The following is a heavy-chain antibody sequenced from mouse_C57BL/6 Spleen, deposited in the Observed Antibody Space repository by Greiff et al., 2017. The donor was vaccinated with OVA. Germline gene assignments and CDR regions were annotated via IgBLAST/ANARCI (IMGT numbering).Heavy chain of an antibody. J-gene: IGHJ1*03. CDR1: GFSLTSYG. CDR2: IWRGGST. Sequence: VKVVESGPGLVQPSQCLSITCTASGFSLTSYGVHWVRQSPGKGLEWLGVIWRGGSTDYNAAFMSRLSTIQDNAKSQVFLKMISLQADDTAIYYCAKESCYGSSPYCYYDVWGTGTTVTVSS. CDR3: AKESCYGSSPYCYYDV. V-gene: IGHV2-5*01. D-gene: IGHD1-1*01.